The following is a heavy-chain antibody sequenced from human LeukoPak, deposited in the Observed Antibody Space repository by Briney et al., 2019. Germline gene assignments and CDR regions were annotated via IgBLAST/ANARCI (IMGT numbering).Heavy chain of an antibody. CDR2: ISSSSSYI. D-gene: IGHD3-3*01. CDR1: GFTFSSYS. CDR3: ARDSVTYYDFWSGYYRPSPPFDY. Sequence: GGSLRLSCAASGFTFSSYSMNWVRQAPGKGLEWVSSISSSSSYIYYADSVKGRFTISRDNAKNSLYLQMNSLRAEDTAVYYCARDSVTYYDFWSGYYRPSPPFDYWGQGTLVTVSS. J-gene: IGHJ4*02. V-gene: IGHV3-21*01.